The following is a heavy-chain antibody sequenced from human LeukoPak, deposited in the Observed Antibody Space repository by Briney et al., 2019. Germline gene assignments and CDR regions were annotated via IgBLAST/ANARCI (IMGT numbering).Heavy chain of an antibody. D-gene: IGHD3-16*01. CDR3: VREKSGGTYDY. CDR2: IRPGDTRT. J-gene: IGHJ4*02. Sequence: ASVKVSCKASGYTFTAYYLQWVRQAPGQGLEWIGTIRPGDTRTTYAQKFQGRVTMTWDMSTTTGYMELSSLRSEDTAAYYCVREKSGGTYDYWGQGTLVAVSS. V-gene: IGHV1-46*01. CDR1: GYTFTAYY.